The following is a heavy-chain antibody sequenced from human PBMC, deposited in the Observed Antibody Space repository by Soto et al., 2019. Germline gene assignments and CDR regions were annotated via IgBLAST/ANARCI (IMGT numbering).Heavy chain of an antibody. J-gene: IGHJ5*02. V-gene: IGHV5-51*01. CDR1: GYSFTSYW. CDR3: ARHEGAYCGGDCYSGWFDP. D-gene: IGHD2-21*02. Sequence: GESLKISCKGSGYSFTSYWIGWVRQMPGKGLEWMGIIYPGDSDTRYSPSFQGQVTISADKSISTAYLQWSSLKASDTAMYYCARHEGAYCGGDCYSGWFDPRGQGTLVTVSS. CDR2: IYPGDSDT.